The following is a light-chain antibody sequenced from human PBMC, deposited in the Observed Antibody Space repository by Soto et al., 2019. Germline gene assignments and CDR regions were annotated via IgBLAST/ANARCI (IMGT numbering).Light chain of an antibody. CDR2: DAS. CDR1: QSVRSH. V-gene: IGKV3-11*01. J-gene: IGKJ2*01. CDR3: LQRTNWPYT. Sequence: EIVLTQSPATLSLSPGERATLSCRASQSVRSHLAWLQQKPGQAPRLLIYDASNRATGIPARFSGSGSGTEFTLTISSLEPEDFAVYYCLQRTNWPYTFGQGTKLEIK.